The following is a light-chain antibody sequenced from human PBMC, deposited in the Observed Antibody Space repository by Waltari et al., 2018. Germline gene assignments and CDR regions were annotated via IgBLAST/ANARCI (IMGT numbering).Light chain of an antibody. CDR2: DAS. CDR3: QQRSKWFT. Sequence: PGERATLSCRASQSVSSYLAWYQQKPGQAPRLLIYDASKRATGIPARFTGSVSGTDFTLTISSLEPEDFAVYYCQQRSKWFTFGGGTKVEIK. V-gene: IGKV3-11*01. CDR1: QSVSSY. J-gene: IGKJ4*01.